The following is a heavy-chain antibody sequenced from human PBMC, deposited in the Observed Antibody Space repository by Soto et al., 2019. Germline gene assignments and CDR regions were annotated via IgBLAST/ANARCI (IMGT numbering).Heavy chain of an antibody. CDR2: IIPLFSIA. CDR3: ARTYNWNYARGSHYFDH. Sequence: SVKVSCKASGGTFSRYAISWVRQAPGQGLEWMGGIIPLFSIANYTQKFQGRVTITADKSTSTAYMQLSSLRSEDTAVYYCARTYNWNYARGSHYFDHWGQGTLVTV. CDR1: GGTFSRYA. V-gene: IGHV1-69*10. J-gene: IGHJ4*02. D-gene: IGHD1-7*01.